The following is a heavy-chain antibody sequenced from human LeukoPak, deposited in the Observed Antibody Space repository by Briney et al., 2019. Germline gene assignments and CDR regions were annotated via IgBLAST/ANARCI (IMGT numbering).Heavy chain of an antibody. Sequence: SETLSLTCTVSGGSISSGSYYWSWIRQPAGKGLEWIGRIYTSGSTNYNPSLKSRVTISVDTSKNQFSLKLSSVTAADTAVYYCARQFSSSWVDSFDIWGQGTMVTVSS. CDR1: GGSISSGSYY. V-gene: IGHV4-61*02. CDR3: ARQFSSSWVDSFDI. D-gene: IGHD6-13*01. CDR2: IYTSGST. J-gene: IGHJ3*02.